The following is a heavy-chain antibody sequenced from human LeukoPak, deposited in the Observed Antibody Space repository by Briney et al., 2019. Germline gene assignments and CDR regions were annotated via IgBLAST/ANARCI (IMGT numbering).Heavy chain of an antibody. J-gene: IGHJ4*02. Sequence: SETLSLTCTVSVGSISSSSYYWGWIRQPPGKGLEWIGSIYYSGSTYYNPSLKSRVTISVDTSKNQFSLKLSSVTAADTAVYYCARRGSGYYEGDWGYYFDYWGQGTLVTVSS. D-gene: IGHD3-22*01. CDR2: IYYSGST. CDR1: VGSISSSSYY. V-gene: IGHV4-39*01. CDR3: ARRGSGYYEGDWGYYFDY.